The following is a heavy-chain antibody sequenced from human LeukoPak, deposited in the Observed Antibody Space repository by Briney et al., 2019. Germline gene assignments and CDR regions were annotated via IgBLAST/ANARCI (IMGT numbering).Heavy chain of an antibody. Sequence: GGSLRLSCAASEFTLSTYSMNWVRQAPGRGLEWVSYISSTGRTIFYADSVKGRFAITRDNAKNSVYLQMNRLRAEDTAVYYCARVGYTYGYFDYWGQGALVTVSS. CDR1: EFTLSTYS. CDR2: ISSTGRTI. D-gene: IGHD5-18*01. J-gene: IGHJ4*02. CDR3: ARVGYTYGYFDY. V-gene: IGHV3-48*01.